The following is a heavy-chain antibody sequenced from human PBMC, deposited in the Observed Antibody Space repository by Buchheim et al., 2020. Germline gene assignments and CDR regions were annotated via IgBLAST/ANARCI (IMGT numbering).Heavy chain of an antibody. Sequence: QVQLVQSGAEVKKPRASVNVSCKASGYTFTGYYIHWVRQAPGQGLDWMGWINIYSGDTSYDQKFQGRVTMTRDTSVTTAHMRLIGLTSDDTAVYYCVREGSLTTSGYNHWGQGT. CDR2: INIYSGDT. D-gene: IGHD3-22*01. CDR3: VREGSLTTSGYNH. J-gene: IGHJ5*02. CDR1: GYTFTGYY. V-gene: IGHV1-2*02.